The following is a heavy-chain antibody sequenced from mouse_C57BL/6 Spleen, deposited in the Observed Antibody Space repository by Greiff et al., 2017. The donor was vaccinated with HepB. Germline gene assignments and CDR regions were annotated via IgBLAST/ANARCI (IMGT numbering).Heavy chain of an antibody. J-gene: IGHJ2*01. Sequence: LQPGAELVRPGSSVKLSCKASGYTFTSYWMHWVKQRPIQGLEWIGNIDPSDSETHYNQKFKDKATLTVDKSSSTAYMQLSSLTSEDSAVYYCARDHGSSYGYFDYWGQGTTLTVSS. CDR1: GYTFTSYW. D-gene: IGHD1-1*01. CDR2: IDPSDSET. V-gene: IGHV1-52*01. CDR3: ARDHGSSYGYFDY.